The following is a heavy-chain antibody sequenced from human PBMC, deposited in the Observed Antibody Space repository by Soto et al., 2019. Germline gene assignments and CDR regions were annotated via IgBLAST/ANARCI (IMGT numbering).Heavy chain of an antibody. CDR3: ARNPAMAINWFDP. J-gene: IGHJ5*02. CDR1: GFTFSSYL. D-gene: IGHD5-18*01. Sequence: TGGSLRLSCAASGFTFSSYLMSWVRQAPGKGLEWVANIKQDGSEKYYVDSVKGRFTISRDNAKNSLYLQMNSLRAEDTAVYYCARNPAMAINWFDPWGQGTLVTVSS. V-gene: IGHV3-7*01. CDR2: IKQDGSEK.